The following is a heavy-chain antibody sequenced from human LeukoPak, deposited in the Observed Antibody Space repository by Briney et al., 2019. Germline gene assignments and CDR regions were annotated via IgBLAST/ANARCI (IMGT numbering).Heavy chain of an antibody. Sequence: PGRSLRLSCAASGFTFSSYGMHWVRQAPGKGLEWVAVIWYDGSNKYYADSVKGRFTISRDNSKNTLYLQMNSLRAEDTAVYYCASHPPVVATIGDYWGQGTLVTVSS. CDR2: IWYDGSNK. CDR1: GFTFSSYG. CDR3: ASHPPVVATIGDY. J-gene: IGHJ4*02. V-gene: IGHV3-30*19. D-gene: IGHD5-12*01.